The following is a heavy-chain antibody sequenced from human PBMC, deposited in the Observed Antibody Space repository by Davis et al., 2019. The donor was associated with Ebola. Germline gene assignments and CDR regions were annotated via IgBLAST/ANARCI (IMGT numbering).Heavy chain of an antibody. J-gene: IGHJ4*02. CDR2: IYIGDSEI. Sequence: KVSCKGSGYSFSSYWIGWVRQMPGKGLEWMGNIYIGDSEIRYSPSFQGQVTISADKSISTAYLQWSSLKASDTAMYYCARGTDGYNPGGYFDSWGQGTLVTVSS. V-gene: IGHV5-51*01. D-gene: IGHD5-24*01. CDR3: ARGTDGYNPGGYFDS. CDR1: GYSFSSYW.